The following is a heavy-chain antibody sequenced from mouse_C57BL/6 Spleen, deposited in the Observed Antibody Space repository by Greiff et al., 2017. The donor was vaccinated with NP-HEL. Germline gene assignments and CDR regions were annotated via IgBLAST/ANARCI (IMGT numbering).Heavy chain of an antibody. J-gene: IGHJ3*01. D-gene: IGHD2-3*01. Sequence: QVQLKESGAELVKPGASVKLSCKASGYTFTSYWMHWVKQRPGQGLEWIGMIHPNSGSTNYNEKFKSKATLTVDKSSSTAYMQLSSLTSEDSAVYYCARSYDGYYEFAYWGQGTLVTVSA. CDR2: IHPNSGST. V-gene: IGHV1-64*01. CDR1: GYTFTSYW. CDR3: ARSYDGYYEFAY.